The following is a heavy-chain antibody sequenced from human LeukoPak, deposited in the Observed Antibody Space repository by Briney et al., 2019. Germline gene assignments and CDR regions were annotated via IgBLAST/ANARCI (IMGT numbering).Heavy chain of an antibody. D-gene: IGHD3-10*01. Sequence: SVTVSCKASAGTFSSYAISWVRQAPGQGLEWMGGIIPIFGTANYAQKFQGRVTITADKSTSTAYMELSSMRSEDTAVYYCARLMVYYFDYWGQGTLVTVSS. CDR1: AGTFSSYA. V-gene: IGHV1-69*06. CDR2: IIPIFGTA. CDR3: ARLMVYYFDY. J-gene: IGHJ4*02.